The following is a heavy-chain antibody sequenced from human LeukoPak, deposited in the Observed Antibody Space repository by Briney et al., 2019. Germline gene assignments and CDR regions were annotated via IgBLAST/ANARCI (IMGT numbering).Heavy chain of an antibody. Sequence: SETLSLTCAVSGVSISTSNWWRCVRQPPGKGLEWIGEIYHSGTTNYNPSLKSRVTISVDKSKNQFSLNLISVTAADTAVYYCARDGSRGPFDYWGQGTLVTVSS. V-gene: IGHV4-4*02. CDR1: GVSISTSNW. J-gene: IGHJ4*02. CDR3: ARDGSRGPFDY. D-gene: IGHD3-22*01. CDR2: IYHSGTT.